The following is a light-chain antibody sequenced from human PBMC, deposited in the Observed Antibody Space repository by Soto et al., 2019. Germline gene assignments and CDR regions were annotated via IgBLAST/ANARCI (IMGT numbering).Light chain of an antibody. V-gene: IGKV3-15*01. Sequence: EILMTQSPATLSVSPGERATLFCRASQSVSNNLVWYQQRPGQAPRLLIYGASSRATGIPARFSGSGSGTEFTLTVSSLQSEDFAVYYCQQYTEWPRTFGGGTKVEIK. CDR1: QSVSNN. CDR3: QQYTEWPRT. J-gene: IGKJ4*01. CDR2: GAS.